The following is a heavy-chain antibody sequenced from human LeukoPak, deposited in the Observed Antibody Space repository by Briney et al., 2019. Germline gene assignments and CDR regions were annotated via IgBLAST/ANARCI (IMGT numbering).Heavy chain of an antibody. CDR1: GGSIISNNCY. CDR2: IHYSGSP. CDR3: TTLLNDRSGHYYFDY. V-gene: IGHV4-39*01. J-gene: IGHJ4*02. D-gene: IGHD3-22*01. Sequence: PSETLSLTCSVSGGSIISNNCYWGWIRQPPGKGLEWIGSIHYSGSPYHNPSLKSRVTISVDTSKNQFSLKLSSVTASDMAVYYCTTLLNDRSGHYYFDYWGQASLVTVSS.